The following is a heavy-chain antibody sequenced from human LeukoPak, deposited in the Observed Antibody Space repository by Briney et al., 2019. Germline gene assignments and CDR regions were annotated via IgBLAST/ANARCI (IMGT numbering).Heavy chain of an antibody. V-gene: IGHV1-3*01. Sequence: GASVKVSCKASGYTFTSYAMHWVHQAPGQRLEWMGWINAGNGNTKYSQKFQGRVTITRDTSASTAYMELSSLRSEDTAVYYCARLDTYGGYFDYWGQGTLVTVSS. J-gene: IGHJ4*02. CDR1: GYTFTSYA. D-gene: IGHD3-16*01. CDR3: ARLDTYGGYFDY. CDR2: INAGNGNT.